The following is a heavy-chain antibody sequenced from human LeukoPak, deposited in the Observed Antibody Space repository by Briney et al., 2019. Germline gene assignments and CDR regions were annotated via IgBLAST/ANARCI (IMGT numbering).Heavy chain of an antibody. CDR2: INHSGST. J-gene: IGHJ5*02. V-gene: IGHV4-34*01. CDR3: ARGRYYGSGNWFDP. D-gene: IGHD3-10*01. CDR1: GGSFSGYY. Sequence: SETLSLTCAVYGGSFSGYYWSWIRQPPGKGLEWIGEINHSGSTNYNPSLKSRVTISVDTSKNQFSLKLSSVTAADTAVCYCARGRYYGSGNWFDPWGQGTLVTVSS.